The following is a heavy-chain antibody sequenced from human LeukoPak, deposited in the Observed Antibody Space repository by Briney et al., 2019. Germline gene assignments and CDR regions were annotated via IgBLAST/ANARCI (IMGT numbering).Heavy chain of an antibody. J-gene: IGHJ4*02. Sequence: GGSLRLSCAASGFTFSSYGMHWVRQAPGKGLEWVAVIWSDGSNENYADSVKGRFTISRDNSKNTLYLQLNSLRAEDTAVYYCVKDATGSFDYWGQGTLVTVSS. D-gene: IGHD1-1*01. V-gene: IGHV3-33*06. CDR3: VKDATGSFDY. CDR1: GFTFSSYG. CDR2: IWSDGSNE.